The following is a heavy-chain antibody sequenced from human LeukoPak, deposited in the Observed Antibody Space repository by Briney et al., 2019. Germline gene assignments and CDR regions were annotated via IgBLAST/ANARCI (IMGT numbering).Heavy chain of an antibody. J-gene: IGHJ4*02. V-gene: IGHV4-59*08. CDR3: ARQAGDSSSSLVACRL. CDR2: IYYSGTT. Sequence: PSETLSLTCAVSGGSTSGHDWTCSRQPPGKGLEWIGFIYYSGTTKYNPSLKSRVTISADTSKNQFSLKLSSVTAADTAVYYCARQAGDSSSSLVACRLWGQGTLVTVSS. D-gene: IGHD6-6*01. CDR1: GGSTSGHD.